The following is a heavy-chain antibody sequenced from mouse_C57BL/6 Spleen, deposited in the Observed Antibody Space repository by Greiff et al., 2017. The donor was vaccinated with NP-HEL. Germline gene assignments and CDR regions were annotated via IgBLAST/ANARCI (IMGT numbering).Heavy chain of an antibody. V-gene: IGHV5-4*01. Sequence: DVHLVESGGGLVKPGGSLKLSCAASGFTFSSYAMSWVRQTPEKRLEWVATISDGGSYTYYPDNVKGRFTISRDNAKNNLYLQMSHLKSEDTAMYYCARDTIVTTMAWFAYWGQGTLVTVSA. CDR1: GFTFSSYA. J-gene: IGHJ3*01. D-gene: IGHD2-5*01. CDR3: ARDTIVTTMAWFAY. CDR2: ISDGGSYT.